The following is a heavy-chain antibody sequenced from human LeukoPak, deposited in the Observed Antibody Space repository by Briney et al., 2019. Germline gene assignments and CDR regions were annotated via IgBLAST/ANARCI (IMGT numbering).Heavy chain of an antibody. V-gene: IGHV3-53*01. J-gene: IGHJ4*02. CDR3: AGGQMFTSGGFES. D-gene: IGHD6-19*01. CDR2: LYTGGDT. Sequence: GGSLRLSCAASAFSVSDKYMSWLRQAPGKGLVWVSVLYTGGDTFYADSVRGRFTISRDNFRNTVSLQMNSLRADDTALYYCAGGQMFTSGGFESWGQGALVTVSS. CDR1: AFSVSDKY.